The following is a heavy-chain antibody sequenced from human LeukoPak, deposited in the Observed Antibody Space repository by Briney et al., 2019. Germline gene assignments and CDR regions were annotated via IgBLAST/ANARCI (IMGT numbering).Heavy chain of an antibody. D-gene: IGHD6-6*01. V-gene: IGHV4-59*01. CDR3: ARETGYSSSSVFDY. CDR2: IYYSGST. J-gene: IGHJ4*02. Sequence: PSETLSLTCTVSGGSISSYYWSWIRQPPGKGLEWIGYIYYSGSTNYNPSLKSRVTISVDTSKNQFSLKLSSVTAADPAVYYCARETGYSSSSVFDYWGQGTLVTVSS. CDR1: GGSISSYY.